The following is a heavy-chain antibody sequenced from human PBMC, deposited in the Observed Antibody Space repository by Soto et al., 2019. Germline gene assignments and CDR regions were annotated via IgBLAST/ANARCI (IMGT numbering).Heavy chain of an antibody. V-gene: IGHV3-21*01. CDR3: ARDAGYCSGGSCYSGAFDI. J-gene: IGHJ3*02. D-gene: IGHD2-15*01. Sequence: PGGSLRLSCAASGFTFSSYSMNWVRQAPGKGLEWVSSISSSSSYIYYADSVKGRFTISRDNAKNSLYLQMNSLRAEDTAVYYSARDAGYCSGGSCYSGAFDIWGQGTMVTVSS. CDR2: ISSSSSYI. CDR1: GFTFSSYS.